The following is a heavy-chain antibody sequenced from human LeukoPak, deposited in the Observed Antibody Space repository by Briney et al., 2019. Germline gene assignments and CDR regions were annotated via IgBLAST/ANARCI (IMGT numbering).Heavy chain of an antibody. CDR1: GFTFSSFT. D-gene: IGHD6-6*01. J-gene: IGHJ4*02. CDR3: ARDPIGGRPDYFDY. V-gene: IGHV3-30*04. CDR2: TSYDESHK. Sequence: GGSLRLSCAASGFTFSSFTMHWIRQAPGKGLEWVAVTSYDESHKYYADSLEGRFTISSDNSKNMLYLEMNSLRSEDTAFYYCARDPIGGRPDYFDYWGQGTLVTVSS.